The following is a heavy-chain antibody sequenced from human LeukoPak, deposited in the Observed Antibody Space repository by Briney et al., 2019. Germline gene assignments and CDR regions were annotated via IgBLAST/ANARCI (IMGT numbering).Heavy chain of an antibody. CDR2: ISYDGSNK. J-gene: IGHJ4*02. CDR1: GFTFSSYA. Sequence: GGSLRLSCAASGFTFSSYAMHWVRQAPGKGLEWVAVISYDGSNKYYADSVKGRFAISRDNSKNTVFMEMNSLKPEDAALYYCARSEHIVVVTSTPASYWGQGTLVTVSS. CDR3: ARSEHIVVVTSTPASY. D-gene: IGHD2-21*02. V-gene: IGHV3-30*09.